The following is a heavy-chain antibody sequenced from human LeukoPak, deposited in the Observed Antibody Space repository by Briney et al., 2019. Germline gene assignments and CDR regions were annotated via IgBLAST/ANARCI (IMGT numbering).Heavy chain of an antibody. CDR1: GFTFSSYT. CDR3: ARAELEYYDSSGYYYVPFDY. J-gene: IGHJ4*02. Sequence: GGSLRLSCAASGFTFSSYTMNWVRQAPGKGLEWVSSISSSSSIIYYADSVKGRFTISRDNAKNSLYLQMNSLRAEDTAVYYCARAELEYYDSSGYYYVPFDYWGQGTLVTVSS. D-gene: IGHD3-22*01. V-gene: IGHV3-48*04. CDR2: ISSSSSII.